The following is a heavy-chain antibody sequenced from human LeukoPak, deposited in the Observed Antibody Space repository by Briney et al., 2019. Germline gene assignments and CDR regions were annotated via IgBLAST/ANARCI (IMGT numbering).Heavy chain of an antibody. CDR3: ATDGYRHQLLNWFDP. Sequence: ASVKVSCKVSGYTLTELSMHWVRQAPGKGLEWMGGFDPEDGETIYALKFQGRVTMTEDTSTDTAYMELSSLRSEDTAVYYCATDGYRHQLLNWFDPWGQGTLVTVSS. CDR2: FDPEDGET. J-gene: IGHJ5*02. V-gene: IGHV1-24*01. D-gene: IGHD2-2*01. CDR1: GYTLTELS.